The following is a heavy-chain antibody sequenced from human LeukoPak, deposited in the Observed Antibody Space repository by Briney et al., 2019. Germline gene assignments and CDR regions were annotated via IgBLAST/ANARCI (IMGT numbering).Heavy chain of an antibody. J-gene: IGHJ5*02. V-gene: IGHV1-2*02. CDR2: INPNSGGT. CDR3: AKDSRYDFWSGLNWFDP. D-gene: IGHD3-3*01. CDR1: GYTFTGYY. Sequence: ASVKVSCKASGYTFTGYYMHWVRQAPGQGLEWMGWINPNSGGTNYAQKFQGRVTMTRNTSISTAYMELSSLRSEDTAVYYCAKDSRYDFWSGLNWFDPWGQGTLVTVSS.